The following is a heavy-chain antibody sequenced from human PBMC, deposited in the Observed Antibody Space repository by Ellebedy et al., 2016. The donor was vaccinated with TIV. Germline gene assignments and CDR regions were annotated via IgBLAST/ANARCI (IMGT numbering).Heavy chain of an antibody. D-gene: IGHD4-17*01. CDR2: VFHSGTT. CDR3: ARRTAVTVAGFRYDVFDV. CDR1: GGSINSGDW. V-gene: IGHV4-4*02. Sequence: MPSETLSLTCAVSGGSINSGDWWTWVRQTPKGGLEWIGEVFHSGTTNYNPTLKSRLAMSVDKSKNQFSLRLTSVTAADTGEYHCARRTAVTVAGFRYDVFDVWGQGTFVTVSP. J-gene: IGHJ3*01.